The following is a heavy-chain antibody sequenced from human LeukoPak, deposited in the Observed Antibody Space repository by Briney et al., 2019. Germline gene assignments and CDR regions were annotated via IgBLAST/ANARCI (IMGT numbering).Heavy chain of an antibody. CDR1: GFTFSSYS. CDR2: ISSSSSYI. J-gene: IGHJ4*02. V-gene: IGHV3-21*06. Sequence: GGSLRLSCAASGFTFSSYSMNWVRQAPGKGLEWVSSISSSSSYIYYADSVKGRFTISRDNAKNSLYLQMNSLRAEDTAVYYCARDLPPNYCNSTSWSFFYYWGQGTLVTVSS. CDR3: ARDLPPNYCNSTSWSFFYY. D-gene: IGHD2-2*01.